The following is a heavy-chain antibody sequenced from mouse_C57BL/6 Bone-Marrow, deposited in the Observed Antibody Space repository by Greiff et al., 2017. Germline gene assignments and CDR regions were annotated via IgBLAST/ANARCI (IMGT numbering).Heavy chain of an antibody. J-gene: IGHJ3*01. V-gene: IGHV1-42*01. CDR2: INPSTGGT. D-gene: IGHD1-1*01. CDR3: AREFYGGSDGCFAY. CDR1: GYSFTGYY. Sequence: EVQLLESGPELVKPGASVKISCKASGYSFTGYYMNWVKQSPDKSLEWIGEINPSTGGTTYNQKFKAKATLTVDKSSSTAYMQLKSLTSEDSAVDYGAREFYGGSDGCFAYWGQGTLVTVSA.